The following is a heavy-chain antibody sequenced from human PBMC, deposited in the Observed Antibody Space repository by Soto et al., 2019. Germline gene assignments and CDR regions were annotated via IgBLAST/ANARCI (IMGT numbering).Heavy chain of an antibody. D-gene: IGHD6-19*01. CDR3: ARQSSGWYNWFDP. Sequence: SETLSLTCTVSGGSISSYYWSWIRQPPGKGLEWIGSIYYSGSIYYNPSLKSRVTISVDTSKNQFSLKLSSVTAAETAVYYCARQSSGWYNWFDPWGQGTLVTVSS. CDR2: IYYSGSI. CDR1: GGSISSYY. V-gene: IGHV4-59*05. J-gene: IGHJ5*02.